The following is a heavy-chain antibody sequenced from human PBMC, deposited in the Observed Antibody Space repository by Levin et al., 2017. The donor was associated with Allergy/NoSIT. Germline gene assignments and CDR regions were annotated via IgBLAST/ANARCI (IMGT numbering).Heavy chain of an antibody. CDR3: ARTSYDSSGYSPYYYYGMDV. J-gene: IGHJ6*02. CDR2: IYYSGST. CDR1: GGSISSSSYY. V-gene: IGHV4-39*01. Sequence: SETLSLTCTVSGGSISSSSYYWGWIRQPPGKGLEWIGSIYYSGSTYYNPSLKSRVTISVDTSKNQFSLKLSSVTAADTAVYYCARTSYDSSGYSPYYYYGMDVWGQGTTVTVSS. D-gene: IGHD3-22*01.